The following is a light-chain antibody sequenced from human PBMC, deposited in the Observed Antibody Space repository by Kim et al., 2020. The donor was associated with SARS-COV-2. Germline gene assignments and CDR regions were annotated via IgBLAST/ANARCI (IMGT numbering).Light chain of an antibody. V-gene: IGKV3-11*01. J-gene: IGKJ1*01. Sequence: LSPGERAPPCCRASRSFSFYLAWYQQKPGQATRLLIYDASNRATGIPARFSGSGSGTDFTLTISSLEPEDFAVYYCQQRSNWLWTFGQGTKVDIK. CDR2: DAS. CDR1: RSFSFY. CDR3: QQRSNWLWT.